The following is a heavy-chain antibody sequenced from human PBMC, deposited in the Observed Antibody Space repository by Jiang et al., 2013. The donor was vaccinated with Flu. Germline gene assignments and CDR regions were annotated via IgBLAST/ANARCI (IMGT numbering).Heavy chain of an antibody. CDR3: ARDRVSYSTSSSHAY. Sequence: QSGAEVKKPGASVKVSCKASGYTFSTYVINWVRQAPGQGLEWMGWINAYNGNTNFAQRLQGRVTMTTDTSTNTAYMELRSLTSDDTAVYYCARDRVSYSTSSSHAYWGLGTPVTVSS. D-gene: IGHD6-6*01. CDR1: GYTFSTYV. V-gene: IGHV1-18*01. CDR2: INAYNGNT. J-gene: IGHJ4*02.